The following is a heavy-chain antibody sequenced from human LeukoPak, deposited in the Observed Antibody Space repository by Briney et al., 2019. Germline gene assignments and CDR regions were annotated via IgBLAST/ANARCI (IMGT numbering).Heavy chain of an antibody. CDR1: GFTFSSYW. D-gene: IGHD2/OR15-2a*01. V-gene: IGHV3-7*04. CDR3: ARTSKYSFDI. CDR2: MKHDASEK. J-gene: IGHJ3*02. Sequence: GGSLRLSCAASGFTFSSYWMSWVRQTPGKGLEWVAHMKHDASEKYYVDSVKGRFTISRDNAKNSLYLPMNSLRSEDTAVYYCARTSKYSFDIWGQGTMVTVSS.